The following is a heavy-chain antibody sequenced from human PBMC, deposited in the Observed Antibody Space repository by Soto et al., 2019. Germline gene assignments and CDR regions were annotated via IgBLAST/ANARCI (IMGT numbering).Heavy chain of an antibody. V-gene: IGHV4-34*01. D-gene: IGHD1-1*01. Sequence: SETLSLTCAVYGGSFSCYYWSWIRQPPGKGLEWIGEINHSGSTNYNPSLKSRVTISVDTSKNQFSLKLSSVTAADTAVYYCARGRATDTPNVNYFDYWGQGTLVTVSS. J-gene: IGHJ4*02. CDR3: ARGRATDTPNVNYFDY. CDR1: GGSFSCYY. CDR2: INHSGST.